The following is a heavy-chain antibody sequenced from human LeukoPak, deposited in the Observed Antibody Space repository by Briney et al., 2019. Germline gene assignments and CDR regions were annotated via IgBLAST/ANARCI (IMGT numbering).Heavy chain of an antibody. Sequence: GESLKISCKGAGYSFTSYWIGWVRQMPGKCLEWIGIIYPGDSDTRYSPSFQGQVTISADKSISTAYLQWSSLKASDTAMYYCARQKAVYDILTGYITQYFDYWGQGTLVTVSS. CDR2: IYPGDSDT. D-gene: IGHD3-9*01. CDR1: GYSFTSYW. V-gene: IGHV5-51*01. CDR3: ARQKAVYDILTGYITQYFDY. J-gene: IGHJ4*02.